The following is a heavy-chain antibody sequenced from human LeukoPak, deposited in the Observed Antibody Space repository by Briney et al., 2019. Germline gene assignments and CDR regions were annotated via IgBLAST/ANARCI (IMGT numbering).Heavy chain of an antibody. Sequence: PSETLSLTCTVSGGSISSSSYYWGWLRQPPGKGLEWLGSIYYSGSTYYNPSLKSRVTISVDTSKNQFSLKLSSVTAADTAVYYCARLALSSKDAFDIWGQGTMVTVSS. V-gene: IGHV4-39*01. D-gene: IGHD2-15*01. J-gene: IGHJ3*02. CDR1: GGSISSSSYY. CDR3: ARLALSSKDAFDI. CDR2: IYYSGST.